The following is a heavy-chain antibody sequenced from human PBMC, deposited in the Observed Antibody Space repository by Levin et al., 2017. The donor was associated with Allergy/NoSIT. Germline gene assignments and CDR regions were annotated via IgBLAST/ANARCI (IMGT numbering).Heavy chain of an antibody. V-gene: IGHV3-30-3*01. CDR2: ISFDGNNK. J-gene: IGHJ4*02. CDR3: ARERGTGYSSTWYLPFDY. CDR1: GFTFSSYA. D-gene: IGHD6-13*01. Sequence: GESLKISCAASGFTFSSYAMHWVRQAPVKGLEWVAVISFDGNNKYYADSVKGRFTISRDNSKNTLYLQVNSLRAEDTAVYYCARERGTGYSSTWYLPFDYWGQGTLVTVSS.